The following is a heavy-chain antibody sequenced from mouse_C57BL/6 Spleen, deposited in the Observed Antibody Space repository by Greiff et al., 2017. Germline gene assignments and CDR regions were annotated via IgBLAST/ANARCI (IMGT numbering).Heavy chain of an antibody. CDR2: IDPSDSYT. CDR3: AREGAYGNKGAMDY. V-gene: IGHV1-69*01. J-gene: IGHJ4*01. D-gene: IGHD2-1*01. CDR1: GYTFTSYW. Sequence: QVQLQQPGAELVMPGASVKLSCKACGYTFTSYWMHWVKQRPGQGLEWIGEIDPSDSYTNYNQKFKGKSTLTVDKSSSTAYMQLSSLTSEDSAVYYCAREGAYGNKGAMDYWGQGTSVTVSS.